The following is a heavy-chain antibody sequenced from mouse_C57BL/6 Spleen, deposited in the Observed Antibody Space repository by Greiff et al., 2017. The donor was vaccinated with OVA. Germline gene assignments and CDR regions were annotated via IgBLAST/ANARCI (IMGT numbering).Heavy chain of an antibody. D-gene: IGHD2-1*01. V-gene: IGHV5-17*01. CDR2: ISSGSSTI. CDR3: AALPGDY. Sequence: EVKLMESGGGLVKPGGSLKLSCAASGFTFSDYGMHWVRQAPEKGLEWVAYISSGSSTIYYADTVKGRFTISRDNAKNTLFLQMTSLRSEDTAMYYCAALPGDYWGQGTTLTVSS. CDR1: GFTFSDYG. J-gene: IGHJ2*01.